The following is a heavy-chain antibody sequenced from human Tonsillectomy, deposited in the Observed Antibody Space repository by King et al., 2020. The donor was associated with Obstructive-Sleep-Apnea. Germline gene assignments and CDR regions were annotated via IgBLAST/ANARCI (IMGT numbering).Heavy chain of an antibody. V-gene: IGHV3-49*03. CDR2: IRSKPYGGTT. D-gene: IGHD2-15*01. CDR1: GFTFRDYT. Sequence: VQLVESGGGLVQPGRSLRLSCTSSGFTFRDYTMHWFRQAPGKGPEWVGFIRSKPYGGTTEYAASVKDRFTISRDDSKSIAYLQMNSLKTEDTAVYYCARYNERTKDVVVVVSGSPFGIWDQGTLVTVSS. J-gene: IGHJ4*02. CDR3: ARYNERTKDVVVVVSGSPFGI.